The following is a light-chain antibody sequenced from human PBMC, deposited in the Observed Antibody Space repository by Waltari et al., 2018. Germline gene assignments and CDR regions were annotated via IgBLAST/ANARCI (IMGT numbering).Light chain of an antibody. Sequence: QSVLTQPPSVSGAPGQRVTISCAGRSSNLGAGYDVHWYQHLLGSAPKLLISGNTNRPSGVPDRFSGSKSGTSASLAITGLQAGDEADYYCQSYDRSLSGLYVFGTGTKVTVL. CDR1: SSNLGAGYD. CDR2: GNT. J-gene: IGLJ1*01. V-gene: IGLV1-40*01. CDR3: QSYDRSLSGLYV.